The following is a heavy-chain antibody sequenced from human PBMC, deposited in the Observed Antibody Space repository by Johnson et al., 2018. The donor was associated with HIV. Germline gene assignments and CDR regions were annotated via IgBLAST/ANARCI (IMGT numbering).Heavy chain of an antibody. D-gene: IGHD3-22*01. CDR3: ARDYYDSSGPDAFDI. CDR2: ISYDGSNQ. V-gene: IGHV3-30*04. Sequence: KGLEWVAVISYDGSNQYYADSVKGRFTISRDNSKNTVFLQMNSLRVEDTAVYYCARDYYDSSGPDAFDIWGQGTMVTVSS. J-gene: IGHJ3*02.